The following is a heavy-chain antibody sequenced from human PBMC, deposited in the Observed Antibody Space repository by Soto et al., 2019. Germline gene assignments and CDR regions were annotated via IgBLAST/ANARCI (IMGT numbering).Heavy chain of an antibody. CDR1: GFTFNVYG. Sequence: QVQLVQSGAEVKNPGSSVRVSCKTSGFTFNVYGIHWVRQAPGQGLEWMGGLIPIYDEPNYAQKFQGRVTMTADKSTATVYLEQNSLRSEDTAVYFCARVRDPHLDHYGLDVWGQGTTVTVSS. J-gene: IGHJ6*02. V-gene: IGHV1-69*06. CDR3: ARVRDPHLDHYGLDV. CDR2: LIPIYDEP.